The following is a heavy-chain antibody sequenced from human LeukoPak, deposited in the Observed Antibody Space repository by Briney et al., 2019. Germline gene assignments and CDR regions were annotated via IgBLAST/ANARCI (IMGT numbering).Heavy chain of an antibody. Sequence: RASVKVSCKASGYTFTSYGISWVRQAPGQGLEWMGWISAYNGNTNYAQKLQGRVTMTTDTSTSTAYMELRSLRSDDTAVYYCARHMHCGGDCYLDYWGQGTLVTVSS. V-gene: IGHV1-18*01. CDR2: ISAYNGNT. J-gene: IGHJ4*02. CDR3: ARHMHCGGDCYLDY. D-gene: IGHD2-21*02. CDR1: GYTFTSYG.